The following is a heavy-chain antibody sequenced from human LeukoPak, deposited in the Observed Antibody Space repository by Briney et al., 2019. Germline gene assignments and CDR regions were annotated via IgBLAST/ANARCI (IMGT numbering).Heavy chain of an antibody. Sequence: GGSLRLSCAASGFTFSSYAMHWVRQAPGKGLEWVALISYDGSNKYYADSVKGRFTISRDNAKNSLYLQMNSLRAEDTAVYYCARVIAAHPDYWGQGTLVTVSS. D-gene: IGHD6-6*01. J-gene: IGHJ4*02. CDR1: GFTFSSYA. CDR3: ARVIAAHPDY. CDR2: ISYDGSNK. V-gene: IGHV3-30*03.